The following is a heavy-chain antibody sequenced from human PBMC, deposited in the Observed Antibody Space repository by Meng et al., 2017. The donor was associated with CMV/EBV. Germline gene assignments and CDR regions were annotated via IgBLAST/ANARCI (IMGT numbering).Heavy chain of an antibody. D-gene: IGHD1-26*01. CDR1: GGSFSAYY. CDR3: GTGRGDAWELLGD. Sequence: ESLKISCAVYGGSFSAYYWSWIRQPPGKGLEWIGEINHSGSANYNSSLKSRVTISVDTSKNHFSLRLSSVTAADTAVYFCGTGRGDAWELLGDWGQGTLVTVSS. CDR2: INHSGSA. J-gene: IGHJ4*02. V-gene: IGHV4-34*01.